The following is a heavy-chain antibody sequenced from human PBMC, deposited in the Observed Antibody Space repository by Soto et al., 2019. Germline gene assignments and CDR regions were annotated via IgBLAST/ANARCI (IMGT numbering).Heavy chain of an antibody. V-gene: IGHV3-23*01. CDR3: GKGRSYCYYYGVDV. CDR2: IIDSGAST. D-gene: IGHD1-26*01. J-gene: IGHJ6*02. CDR1: GFTFSSCA. Sequence: EVHLLESGGALVQPGGSLRLSCAASGFTFSSCAMGWVRQAPGKGLEWVSDIIDSGASTYYADAVKGRFTISRDNSKSTLFLQMNSLRAEDTAVYYCGKGRSYCYYYGVDVWGQGTTVTVSS.